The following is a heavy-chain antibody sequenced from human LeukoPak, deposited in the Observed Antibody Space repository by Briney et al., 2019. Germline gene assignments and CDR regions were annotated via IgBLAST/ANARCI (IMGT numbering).Heavy chain of an antibody. V-gene: IGHV3-30*18. CDR2: ISNDGSNK. J-gene: IGHJ4*02. Sequence: GGSLRLSCAPSGFTFSIYVMHWVRHAPDKGLEWVAVISNDGSNKYYADSVNGRFTISRDNSKNTLYLQMNSLRAEDTAVYYCAKPGSSGSFDYWGQGTLVTVSS. D-gene: IGHD6-19*01. CDR3: AKPGSSGSFDY. CDR1: GFTFSIYV.